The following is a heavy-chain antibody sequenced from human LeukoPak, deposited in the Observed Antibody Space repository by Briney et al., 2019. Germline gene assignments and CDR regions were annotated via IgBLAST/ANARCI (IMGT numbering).Heavy chain of an antibody. V-gene: IGHV3-7*01. J-gene: IGHJ6*02. CDR3: ARDHCSSSSCYTYYGMEL. CDR2: INQDRSEK. Sequence: GGSLRLSCAASGFTFSSYWMNWVRQVPGKGLEWVANINQDRSEKSYVDSVKGRFTISRDNAKNSLYLQMNSLRAEDTAVYYCARDHCSSSSCYTYYGMELWGQGTTVTVSS. CDR1: GFTFSSYW. D-gene: IGHD2-2*02.